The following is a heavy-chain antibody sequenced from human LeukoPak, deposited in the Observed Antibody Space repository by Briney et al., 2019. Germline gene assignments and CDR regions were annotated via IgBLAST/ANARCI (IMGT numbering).Heavy chain of an antibody. CDR1: GFTFSSYW. CDR2: IKQDGSEK. Sequence: GRSLRLSCAASGFTFSSYWMSWVRQAPGKGLEWVANIKQDGSEKYYVDSVKGRFTISRDNAKNSLYLQMNSLRAEDTAVYYCARGLYYYDSSGYYYEYYFDYWGQGTLVTVSS. CDR3: ARGLYYYDSSGYYYEYYFDY. D-gene: IGHD3-22*01. V-gene: IGHV3-7*01. J-gene: IGHJ4*02.